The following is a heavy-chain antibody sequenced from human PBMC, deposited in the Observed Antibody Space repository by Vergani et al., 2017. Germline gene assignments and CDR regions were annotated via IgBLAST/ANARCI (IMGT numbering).Heavy chain of an antibody. CDR1: GGSVSSGSYS. CDR3: ARYRIVVAHMGDAFDI. V-gene: IGHV4-61*01. Sequence: QVQLQESGPGLVKPSETLSLTCTVSGGSVSSGSYSWSWIRQPPGKGLEWIGSIYYSGSTNYNPSLRSRVTISVDTSKNQFSLKLSAVTAADTAVYYCARYRIVVAHMGDAFDIWGQGTLVTVSS. J-gene: IGHJ3*02. CDR2: IYYSGST. D-gene: IGHD3-22*01.